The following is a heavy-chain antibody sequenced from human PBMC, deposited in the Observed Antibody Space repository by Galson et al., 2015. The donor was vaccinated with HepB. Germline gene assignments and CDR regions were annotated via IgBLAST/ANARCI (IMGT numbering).Heavy chain of an antibody. CDR2: IISSSSYV. Sequence: SLRLSCAASGFTFSSYTMNWVRQAPGKGLEWVSSIISSSSYVYYADSVKGRFTISRDNAKNSLYLQMNSLRAEDTAVYYCARDSFQYDSSGYYLWWGQGTLVTVSS. CDR3: ARDSFQYDSSGYYLW. CDR1: GFTFSSYT. D-gene: IGHD3-22*01. J-gene: IGHJ4*02. V-gene: IGHV3-21*01.